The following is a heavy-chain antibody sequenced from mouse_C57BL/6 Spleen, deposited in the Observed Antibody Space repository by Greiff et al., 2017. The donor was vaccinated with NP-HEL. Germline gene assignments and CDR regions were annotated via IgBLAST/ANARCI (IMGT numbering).Heavy chain of an antibody. CDR2: INPNNGGT. CDR3: ARSMALYGSSWAY. J-gene: IGHJ3*01. V-gene: IGHV1-22*01. Sequence: EVQLQQSGPELVKPGASVKMSCKASGYTFTDYNMHWVKQSHGKSLEWIGYINPNNGGTSYNQKFKGKATLTVNKSSSTAYMELRSLTSEDSAVYYCARSMALYGSSWAYWGQGTLVTVSA. D-gene: IGHD1-1*01. CDR1: GYTFTDYN.